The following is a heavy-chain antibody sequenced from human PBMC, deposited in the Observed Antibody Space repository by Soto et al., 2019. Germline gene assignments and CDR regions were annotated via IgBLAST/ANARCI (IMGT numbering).Heavy chain of an antibody. V-gene: IGHV4-4*07. D-gene: IGHD3-16*01. CDR3: ARDRLRLGELSLFDP. J-gene: IGHJ5*02. CDR2: IYTSGST. CDR1: GGSISSYY. Sequence: PSETLSLTCTVSGGSISSYYWSWIRQPAGKGLEWIGRIYTSGSTNYNPSLKSRVTMSVDTSKNQFSLKLSSVTAADTAVYYCARDRLRLGELSLFDPWGQGTLVTVSS.